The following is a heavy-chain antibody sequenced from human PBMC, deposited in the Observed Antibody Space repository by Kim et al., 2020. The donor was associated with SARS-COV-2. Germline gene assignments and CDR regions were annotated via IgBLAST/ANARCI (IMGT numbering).Heavy chain of an antibody. CDR3: ARDSY. J-gene: IGHJ4*02. CDR1: GFTFSSYA. V-gene: IGHV3-30-3*01. CDR2: ISYDGSNK. Sequence: GGSLRLSCAASGFTFSSYAMHWVRQAPGKGLEWVAVISYDGSNKYYADSVKGRFTISRDNSKNTLYLQMNSLRAEDTAVYYCARDSYWGQGTLVTVSS.